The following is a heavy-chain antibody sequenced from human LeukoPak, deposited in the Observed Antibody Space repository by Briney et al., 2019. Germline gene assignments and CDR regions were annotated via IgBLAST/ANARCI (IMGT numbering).Heavy chain of an antibody. CDR2: ISSSSGYI. D-gene: IGHD6-19*01. CDR1: GFTFSSNS. V-gene: IGHV3-21*01. Sequence: GGSLRLSCAASGFTFSSNSMNWVRQAPGKGLEWVSSISSSSGYIYYADSVKGRFAISRDNAKNSLYLQMNSLRPEDTAVYYCARSSGGKLASGYSTGWYGDYFDYWGQGTLVTVSS. J-gene: IGHJ4*02. CDR3: ARSSGGKLASGYSTGWYGDYFDY.